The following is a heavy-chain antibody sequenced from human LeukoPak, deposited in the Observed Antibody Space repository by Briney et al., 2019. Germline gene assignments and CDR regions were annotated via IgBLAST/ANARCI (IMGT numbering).Heavy chain of an antibody. CDR2: IKQDGSEK. D-gene: IGHD6-19*01. CDR3: ARGGWYSDY. V-gene: IGHV3-7*05. CDR1: GFTFSSYG. Sequence: GGSLRLSCAASGFTFSSYGMHWVRQAPGKGLEWVANIKQDGSEKCYVDSVKGRFTISRDNAKNSLFLQMNSLRAEDTAVYFCARGGWYSDYWGQGTLVTVSS. J-gene: IGHJ4*02.